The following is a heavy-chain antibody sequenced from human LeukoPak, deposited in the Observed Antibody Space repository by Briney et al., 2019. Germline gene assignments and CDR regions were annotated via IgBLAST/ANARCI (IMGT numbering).Heavy chain of an antibody. CDR3: ARVYYDSSGYPDYYYYGMDV. CDR1: GGSISSYY. CDR2: IYYSGST. D-gene: IGHD3-22*01. J-gene: IGHJ6*02. V-gene: IGHV4-59*01. Sequence: PSETLSLTCTVSGGSISSYYWSWIRQPPGKGLEWIGYIYYSGSTNYNPSLKSRVTISVDTSKNQFSLKRSSVTAADTAVYYCARVYYDSSGYPDYYYYGMDVWGQGTTVTVSS.